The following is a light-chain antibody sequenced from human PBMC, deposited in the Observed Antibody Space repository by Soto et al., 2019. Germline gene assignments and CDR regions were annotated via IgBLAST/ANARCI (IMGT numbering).Light chain of an antibody. CDR2: DAS. J-gene: IGKJ4*01. CDR3: QQRTSWPLT. CDR1: QSVSGN. Sequence: DIVLTQSPATLSLSPGERATLSCRASQSVSGNLAWYQQKPGQAPRLLIYDASNRATGIPVRFSGSGFGTDFTLSISSLEPEDFAVYYCQQRTSWPLTFGGGTKVEIK. V-gene: IGKV3-11*01.